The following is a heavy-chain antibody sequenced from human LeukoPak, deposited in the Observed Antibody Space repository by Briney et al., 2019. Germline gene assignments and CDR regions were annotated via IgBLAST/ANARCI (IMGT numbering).Heavy chain of an antibody. J-gene: IGHJ6*03. V-gene: IGHV3-15*01. CDR3: TTDLSATPLVVPAASKDYYYMDV. D-gene: IGHD2-2*01. CDR1: GFTFSNAW. Sequence: PGGSLRLSCAASGFTFSNAWMSWVRQAPGKGLEWVGRIKSKTDGGTTDYAAPVKGRFTISRDDSKNTLYLQMNSLKTEDTAVYYCTTDLSATPLVVPAASKDYYYMDVWGKGTTVTVSS. CDR2: IKSKTDGGTT.